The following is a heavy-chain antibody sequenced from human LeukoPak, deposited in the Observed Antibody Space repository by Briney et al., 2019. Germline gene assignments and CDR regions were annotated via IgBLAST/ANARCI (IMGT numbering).Heavy chain of an antibody. CDR1: RFTFDDYA. D-gene: IGHD1-14*01. CDR3: STSRPDRFLDS. J-gene: IGHJ4*02. V-gene: IGHV3-9*01. Sequence: GGSLRLSCAASRFTFDDYAMHWVRQVPGKGLEWVSGINWNSVHIGYADSVRGRFTISRDNAQRSVYLQIFSLRPEDTALYYCSTSRPDRFLDSWGQGTLVTVST. CDR2: INWNSVHI.